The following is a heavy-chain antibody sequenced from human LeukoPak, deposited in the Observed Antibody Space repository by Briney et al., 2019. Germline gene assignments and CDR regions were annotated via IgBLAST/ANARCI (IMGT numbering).Heavy chain of an antibody. D-gene: IGHD2-15*01. CDR2: INHSGST. Sequence: SETLSLTCAVYGGSVSGYYWSWIRQPPGKGLEWIGEINHSGSTNYNPSLKSRVTISVDTSKNQFSLKLSSVTAADTAVYYCARFKRYCSGGSCYYYYYYYMDVWGKGTTVTVSS. CDR3: ARFKRYCSGGSCYYYYYYYMDV. V-gene: IGHV4-34*01. CDR1: GGSVSGYY. J-gene: IGHJ6*03.